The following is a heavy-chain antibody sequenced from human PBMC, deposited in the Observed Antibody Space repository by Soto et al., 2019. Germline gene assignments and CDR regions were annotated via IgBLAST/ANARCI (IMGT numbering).Heavy chain of an antibody. D-gene: IGHD4-4*01. V-gene: IGHV3-7*03. J-gene: IGHJ6*02. CDR3: AKEIRTTVYYYYYGMDV. CDR1: GFTFSSYW. CDR2: IKQDGSEK. Sequence: PGGSLRLSCAASGFTFSSYWMSWVRQAPGKGLEWVANIKQDGSEKYYVDSVKGRFTISRDNAKNSLYLQMNSLRAEDTAVYYCAKEIRTTVYYYYYGMDVWGQGTTVTVSS.